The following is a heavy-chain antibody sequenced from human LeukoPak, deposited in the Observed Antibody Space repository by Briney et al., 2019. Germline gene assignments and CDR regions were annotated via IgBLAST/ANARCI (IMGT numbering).Heavy chain of an antibody. CDR3: ARGLDYDILTGYFPLGRFDP. CDR1: GGSISSYY. Sequence: PSETLSLTCTVSGGSISSYYWSWIRQPPGKGLEWIGYIYYSGSTNYNPSLKSRVTISVDTSKNQFSLKLSSVTAADTAVYYCARGLDYDILTGYFPLGRFDPWGQGTLVTVSS. V-gene: IGHV4-59*01. D-gene: IGHD3-9*01. J-gene: IGHJ5*02. CDR2: IYYSGST.